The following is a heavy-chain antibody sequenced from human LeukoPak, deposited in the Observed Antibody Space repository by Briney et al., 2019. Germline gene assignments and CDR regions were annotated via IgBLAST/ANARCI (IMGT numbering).Heavy chain of an antibody. Sequence: GGSLRLPCAAYGFTFSSYGMHWVRQAPGKGLEWVAVIWYDGSNKYYADSVKGRFTISRDNSKNTLYLQMNSLRAEDTAVYYCAKDPTVIANLGQFDYWGQGTLVTVSS. CDR2: IWYDGSNK. V-gene: IGHV3-33*06. CDR3: AKDPTVIANLGQFDY. J-gene: IGHJ4*02. CDR1: GFTFSSYG. D-gene: IGHD3-22*01.